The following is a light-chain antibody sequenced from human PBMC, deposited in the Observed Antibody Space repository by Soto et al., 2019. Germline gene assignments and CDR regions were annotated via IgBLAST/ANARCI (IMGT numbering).Light chain of an antibody. CDR1: QSARCN. CDR3: QQYNNWPT. V-gene: IGKV3-15*01. J-gene: IGKJ1*01. Sequence: IVMTQFPPTLSVFPGERATLSCRASQSARCNLDWYQQKPGQAPRLLIYDATTRATGIPARFNGSGSGTEFTLSISSLQSEDIAVYYCQQYNNWPTCGQGTKVDIK. CDR2: DAT.